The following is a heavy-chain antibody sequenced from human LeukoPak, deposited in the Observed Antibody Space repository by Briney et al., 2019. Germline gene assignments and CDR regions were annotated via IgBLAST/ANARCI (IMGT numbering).Heavy chain of an antibody. CDR1: GGSISSSGYY. D-gene: IGHD2-2*01. CDR2: IYYSGST. Sequence: SETLSLTCTVSGGSISSSGYYWSWIRQPPGKGLEWIGYIYYSGSTNYNPSLKSRVTISVDTSKNQFSLKLSSVTAADTAVYYCARVGSSTNGEIDYWGQGTLVTVSS. V-gene: IGHV4-61*08. CDR3: ARVGSSTNGEIDY. J-gene: IGHJ4*02.